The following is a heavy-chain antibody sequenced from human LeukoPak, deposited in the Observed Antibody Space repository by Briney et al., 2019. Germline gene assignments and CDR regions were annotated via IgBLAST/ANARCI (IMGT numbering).Heavy chain of an antibody. CDR3: VRAYDY. V-gene: IGHV4-34*01. CDR1: GGSFSGSN. CDR2: IYNSGST. Sequence: SETLSLTCAVYGGSFSGSNWSWIRQPPGTGLEWIGEIYNSGSTIYNPSLKSRVNISVDTSKNQFSLNLISVTAADTAVYYCVRAYDYWGQGTLVTVSS. J-gene: IGHJ4*02.